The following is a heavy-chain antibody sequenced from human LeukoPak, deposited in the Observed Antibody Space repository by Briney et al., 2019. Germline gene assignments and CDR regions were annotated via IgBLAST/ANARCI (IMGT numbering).Heavy chain of an antibody. D-gene: IGHD3-3*01. J-gene: IGHJ4*02. Sequence: GGSLRLSCVASGFDISYNYVGWVRQAPGKGLEWVSVIHTGGTTHYADSVKGRFTISRDNSKNTLYLQMNSLRAEDTAVYYCARGEIILEWLLSSYWGQGTLVTVSS. CDR3: ARGEIILEWLLSSY. CDR2: IHTGGTT. CDR1: GFDISYNY. V-gene: IGHV3-66*02.